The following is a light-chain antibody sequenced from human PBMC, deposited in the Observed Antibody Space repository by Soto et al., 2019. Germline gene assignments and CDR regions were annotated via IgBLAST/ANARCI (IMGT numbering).Light chain of an antibody. J-gene: IGKJ3*01. V-gene: IGKV4-1*01. CDR3: QQSYDPPFS. CDR2: WAS. Sequence: DIVMTQSPDSLAVSLGERATINCKSSQSVLYSSNNKNYLAWFQQKPGQPPKLLIYWASTRESGVPDRFSGSRSGTDFTLNISSLQAEDVAVYFCQQSYDPPFSFGHGTKVEIK. CDR1: QSVLYSSNNKNY.